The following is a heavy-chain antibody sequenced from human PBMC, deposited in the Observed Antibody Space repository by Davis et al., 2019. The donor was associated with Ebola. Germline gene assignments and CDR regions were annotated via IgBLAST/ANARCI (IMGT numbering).Heavy chain of an antibody. CDR2: ISWNSGTI. D-gene: IGHD4-11*01. V-gene: IGHV3-9*01. J-gene: IGHJ6*02. Sequence: SLKISCAASGFTFDDYAMHWVRQAPGKGLEWVSGISWNSGTIGYADSVKGRFTTSRDNDKNSLYLQMNSLRAEDTALYYCAKQLTTVGYYYGMDVWGQGTTVTVSS. CDR1: GFTFDDYA. CDR3: AKQLTTVGYYYGMDV.